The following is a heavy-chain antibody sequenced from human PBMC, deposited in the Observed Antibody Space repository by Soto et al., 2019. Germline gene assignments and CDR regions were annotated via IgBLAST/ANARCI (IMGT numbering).Heavy chain of an antibody. V-gene: IGHV3-23*01. D-gene: IGHD2-15*01. CDR2: ISGSGGST. J-gene: IGHJ4*02. CDR3: EKDPLGYCSGGSCYSPY. CDR1: GFTFSSYA. Sequence: GGSLRLSCAASGFTFSSYAMSWVRQAPGKGLEWVSAISGSGGSTYYADSVKGRFTISRDNSKNTLYLQMNSLRAADTAVSYCEKDPLGYCSGGSCYSPYCGQGTLVTVSS.